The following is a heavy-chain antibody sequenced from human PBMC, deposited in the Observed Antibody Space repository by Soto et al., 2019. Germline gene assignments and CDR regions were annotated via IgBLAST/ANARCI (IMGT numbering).Heavy chain of an antibody. CDR3: ARGYCSGGSCYLDY. CDR2: IYHSGST. V-gene: IGHV4-30-2*01. CDR1: GGSISSGGYS. D-gene: IGHD2-15*01. Sequence: QLQLHESGSGLVKPSQTLSLTCAVSGGSISSGGYSWSWIRQPPGKGLEWIGYIYHSGSTYYNPSLKSRVTISVDRSKNQFSLKLSPVTAVDTAVYYCARGYCSGGSCYLDYWGQVTLVTVSS. J-gene: IGHJ4*02.